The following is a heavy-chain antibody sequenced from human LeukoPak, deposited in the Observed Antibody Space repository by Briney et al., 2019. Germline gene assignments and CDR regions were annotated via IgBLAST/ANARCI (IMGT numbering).Heavy chain of an antibody. CDR2: INHSGST. V-gene: IGHV4-34*01. J-gene: IGHJ6*03. CDR3: ARGGRYSYGPYYYYYYYMDV. Sequence: SETLSLTCAVYGGSFSGYYWSWIRQPPGKGLEWIGEINHSGSTNYNPSLKSRVTISVDTSKNQFSLKLSSVTAADTAVYYCARGGRYSYGPYYYYYYYMDVWGKGTTVTVSS. CDR1: GGSFSGYY. D-gene: IGHD5-18*01.